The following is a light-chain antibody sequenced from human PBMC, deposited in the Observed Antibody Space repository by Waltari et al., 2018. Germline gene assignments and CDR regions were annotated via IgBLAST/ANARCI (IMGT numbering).Light chain of an antibody. CDR3: CSNAGRTTVL. V-gene: IGLV2-23*02. CDR2: EVS. CDR1: SRDFGSVNL. J-gene: IGLJ2*01. Sequence: QSALTQPASVSGYSGQSITIPCTGTSRDFGSVNLVSWYQQYPGKAPKLIIYEVSKRPSGLSNRFSGSKSGNTASLTISGLQAEDESDYYCCSNAGRTTVLFGGGTKVTVL.